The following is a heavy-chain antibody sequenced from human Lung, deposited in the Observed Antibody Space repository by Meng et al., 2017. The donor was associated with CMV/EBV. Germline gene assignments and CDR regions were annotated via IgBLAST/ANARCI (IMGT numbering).Heavy chain of an antibody. V-gene: IGHV3-74*01. CDR2: INTDGSST. D-gene: IGHD3-10*01. CDR1: GLTFSNYW. Sequence: GGSLRLXCAASGLTFSNYWIHWVRQAPGKGLEWVSRINTDGSSTAYADSVRGRFTISRDNAKNTVFLHISSVRAEDTAVFYCARDPVRGDLDYWCQGTLVPVSS. J-gene: IGHJ4*02. CDR3: ARDPVRGDLDY.